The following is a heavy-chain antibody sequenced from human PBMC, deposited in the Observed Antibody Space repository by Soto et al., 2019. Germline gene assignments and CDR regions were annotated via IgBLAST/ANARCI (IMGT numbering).Heavy chain of an antibody. CDR3: ARMDIVATMTDY. Sequence: SETLSLTCTVSGGSVSSGSYYWSWIRQPPGKGLEWIGYIYYSGSTNYNPSLKSRVTISVDTSKNQFSLKLSSVTAADTAVYYCARMDIVATMTDYWGQGTLVTVSS. CDR2: IYYSGST. D-gene: IGHD5-12*01. V-gene: IGHV4-61*01. J-gene: IGHJ4*02. CDR1: GGSVSSGSYY.